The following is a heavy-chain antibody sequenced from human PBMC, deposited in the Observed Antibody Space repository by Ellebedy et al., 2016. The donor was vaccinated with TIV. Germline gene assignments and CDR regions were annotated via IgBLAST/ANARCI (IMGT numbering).Heavy chain of an antibody. V-gene: IGHV4-59*01. CDR3: VSSSSMDAFDR. CDR1: GGSLSDNY. CDR2: LYYTGST. Sequence: SETLSLTCAVSGGSLSDNYWTWIRQPPGKGLEWIGYLYYTGSTNYNPSLKSPLTISVNTPSNQFSLNLSPLTAADTAVYYCVSSSSMDAFDRWGQGKMVTVSS. J-gene: IGHJ3*01.